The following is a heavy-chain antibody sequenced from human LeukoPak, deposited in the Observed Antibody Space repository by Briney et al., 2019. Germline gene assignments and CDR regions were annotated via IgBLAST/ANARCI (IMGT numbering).Heavy chain of an antibody. Sequence: SVKVSCKASGGTFSSYAISWVRQAPGQGLGWMGRIIPILGIANYAQKFQGRVTITADKSTSTAYMELSSLRSEDTAVYYCAREVGDGYKKFDYWGQGTLVTVSS. D-gene: IGHD5-12*01. J-gene: IGHJ4*02. CDR1: GGTFSSYA. CDR3: AREVGDGYKKFDY. V-gene: IGHV1-69*04. CDR2: IIPILGIA.